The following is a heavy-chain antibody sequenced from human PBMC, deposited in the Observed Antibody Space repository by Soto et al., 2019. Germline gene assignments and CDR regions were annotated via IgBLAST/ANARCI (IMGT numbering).Heavy chain of an antibody. CDR2: INHSGST. J-gene: IGHJ4*02. CDR1: GGSFSGYY. CDR3: AREGEVAANFDY. Sequence: SETLSLTCAVYGGSFSGYYWSWIRQPPGKGLEWIGEINHSGSTNYNPSLKSRVTISVDTSKNQFSLKLSSVTAADTAVYYCAREGEVAANFDYWGQGTLVTVSS. V-gene: IGHV4-34*01. D-gene: IGHD2-15*01.